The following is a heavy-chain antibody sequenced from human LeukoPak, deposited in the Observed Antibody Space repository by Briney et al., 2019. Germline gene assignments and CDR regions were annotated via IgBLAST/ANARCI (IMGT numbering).Heavy chain of an antibody. CDR2: IWYDGSNK. Sequence: HPGGSLRLSCAASGFTFSSYGMHWVRQAPGKGLEWVAVIWYDGSNKYYADSVKGRFTISRDNSKNTLYLQMSSLRAEDTAVCYCARLAIAAASLDYWGQGTLVTVSS. V-gene: IGHV3-33*01. CDR1: GFTFSSYG. CDR3: ARLAIAAASLDY. J-gene: IGHJ4*02. D-gene: IGHD6-13*01.